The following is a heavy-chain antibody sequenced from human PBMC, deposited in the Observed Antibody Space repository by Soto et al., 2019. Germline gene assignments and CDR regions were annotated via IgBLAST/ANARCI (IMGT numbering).Heavy chain of an antibody. CDR1: GYTFTGYY. V-gene: IGHV1-2*04. D-gene: IGHD3-22*01. Sequence: ASVKVSCKASGYTFTGYYMHWVRQAPGQGLEWMGWINPNSGGTNYAQKLQGWVTMTRDTSISTAYKEQNRLKSDDTTVYYYAGNLYDSSGYYLAAFDIWGQGTMVTVSS. CDR3: AGNLYDSSGYYLAAFDI. CDR2: INPNSGGT. J-gene: IGHJ3*02.